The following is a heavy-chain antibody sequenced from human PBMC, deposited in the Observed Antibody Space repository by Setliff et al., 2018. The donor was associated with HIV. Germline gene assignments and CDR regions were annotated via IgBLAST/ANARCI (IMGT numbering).Heavy chain of an antibody. D-gene: IGHD5-12*01. Sequence: SETLSLTCAVYGAFFNDYYWSWIRQTPGKGLEWIGESYHNGTTNYNPSLKSRITISVDTSKNQFSLKLSFVTAADTAVYYCARKGWNGYKSFDYWGQGTLVTVS. J-gene: IGHJ4*02. CDR2: SYHNGTT. V-gene: IGHV4-34*01. CDR1: GAFFNDYY. CDR3: ARKGWNGYKSFDY.